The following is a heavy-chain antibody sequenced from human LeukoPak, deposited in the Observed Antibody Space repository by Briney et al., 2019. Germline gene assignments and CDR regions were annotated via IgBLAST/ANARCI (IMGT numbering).Heavy chain of an antibody. CDR1: RYTLTELS. Sequence: ASVKVSCKVSRYTLTELSMHWVRQAPGKGLEWMGGFYPEDGETIYAQKFQGRVTITEDTSTNTAYMELSSLRSEDTAVYYCATAQFAGYCSGGSCYQYYFDYWGQGTLVTVSS. D-gene: IGHD2-15*01. CDR3: ATAQFAGYCSGGSCYQYYFDY. V-gene: IGHV1-24*01. J-gene: IGHJ4*02. CDR2: FYPEDGET.